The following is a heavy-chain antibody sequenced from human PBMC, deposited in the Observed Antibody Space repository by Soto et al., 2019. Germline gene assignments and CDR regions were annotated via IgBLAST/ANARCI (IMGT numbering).Heavy chain of an antibody. CDR3: AKHSAGGANSLAPPYFDY. D-gene: IGHD2-15*01. CDR2: ISGSGGGT. V-gene: IGHV3-23*01. Sequence: GGSLRLSCAASGFTFSSYAMSWVRQAPGKGLEWVSAISGSGGGTYYADSVKGRFTISRDNSKNTLYLQMTSLRAEDTAVYYCAKHSAGGANSLAPPYFDYWGQGTLVTVSS. CDR1: GFTFSSYA. J-gene: IGHJ4*02.